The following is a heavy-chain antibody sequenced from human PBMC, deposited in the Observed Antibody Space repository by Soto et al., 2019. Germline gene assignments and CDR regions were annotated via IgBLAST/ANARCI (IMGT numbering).Heavy chain of an antibody. CDR1: GFTFSSYG. J-gene: IGHJ4*02. D-gene: IGHD6-19*01. CDR2: IWYDGSNK. V-gene: IGHV3-33*01. CDR3: ARDLLAVALLDY. Sequence: GGSLRLSCAASGFTFSSYGMHWVRQAPGKGLEWVAVIWYDGSNKYYADSVNGRFTISRDNSKNTLYLQMNSLRAEDTAVYYCARDLLAVALLDYWGQGTLVIVSS.